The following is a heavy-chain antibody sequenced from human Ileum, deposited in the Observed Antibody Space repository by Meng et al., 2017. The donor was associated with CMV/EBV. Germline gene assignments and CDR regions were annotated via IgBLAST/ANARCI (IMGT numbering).Heavy chain of an antibody. D-gene: IGHD2-15*01. CDR3: ARGYSIWDYYYYYGMDV. V-gene: IGHV4-59*01. CDR2: MRYTDST. CDR1: GGSISTYF. J-gene: IGHJ6*02. Sequence: ETLSLTCTVSGGSISTYFWTWIRQPPGKGLEWIGYMRYTDSTNHNPSLKSRVTISVDTSKNQFSLKLSSVTAADTAVYYCARGYSIWDYYYYYGMDVWGQGTTVTVSS.